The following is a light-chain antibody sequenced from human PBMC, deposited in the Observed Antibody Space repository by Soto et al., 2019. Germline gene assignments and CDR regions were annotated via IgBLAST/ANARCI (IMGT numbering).Light chain of an antibody. CDR3: HQANSFPLT. V-gene: IGKV1-12*01. Sequence: DLQMTQSPSSVSASVGDRVTITCRASQGVSTWLAWYQQRPGKAPKLLMYAVSSLQSGVPSRFSGSGSGPDFTLTISRLQPEDFATYYCHQANSFPLTFGGGTKVEIK. J-gene: IGKJ4*01. CDR2: AVS. CDR1: QGVSTW.